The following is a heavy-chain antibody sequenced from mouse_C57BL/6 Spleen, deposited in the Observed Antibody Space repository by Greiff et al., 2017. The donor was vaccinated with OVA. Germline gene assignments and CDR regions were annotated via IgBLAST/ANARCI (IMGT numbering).Heavy chain of an antibody. Sequence: VQLQQPGAELVKPGASVKLSCKASGYTFTSYWMHWVKQRPGQGLEWIGMIHPNSGSTNYNEKFKSKATLTVDKSSSTAYMQLSSLTSEDSAVYYCARSDSSGYLFAYWGQGTLVTVSA. D-gene: IGHD3-2*02. J-gene: IGHJ3*01. CDR1: GYTFTSYW. CDR2: IHPNSGST. CDR3: ARSDSSGYLFAY. V-gene: IGHV1-64*01.